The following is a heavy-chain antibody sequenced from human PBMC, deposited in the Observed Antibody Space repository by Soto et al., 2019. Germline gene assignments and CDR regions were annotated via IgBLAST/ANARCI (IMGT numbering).Heavy chain of an antibody. Sequence: SETLCLRCTVSVGSITTYYWSWIRQQAGKGLEWIGRIDTSGNTNYNPSRKSRVTMSVDTSKKQFSLKLTSVTAADTAVYYCARYSNNWFQTEGMDVWGQGTTVTVAS. CDR3: ARYSNNWFQTEGMDV. J-gene: IGHJ6*02. CDR2: IDTSGNT. D-gene: IGHD6-13*01. V-gene: IGHV4-4*07. CDR1: VGSITTYY.